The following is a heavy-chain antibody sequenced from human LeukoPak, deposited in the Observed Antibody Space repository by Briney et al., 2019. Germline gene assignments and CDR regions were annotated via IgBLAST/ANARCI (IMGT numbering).Heavy chain of an antibody. CDR1: GYTFTDYY. CDR2: INPNSGGT. J-gene: IGHJ5*02. CDR3: ARNTINWFDP. Sequence: GASAKVSCKASGYTFTDYYMHWVRQAPGQGLEWMGWINPNSGGTNYAQKFQGRVSMTRDTSISTAYMELSRLRSDDTAVYYCARNTINWFDPWGQGVLVTVSS. V-gene: IGHV1-2*02. D-gene: IGHD5-24*01.